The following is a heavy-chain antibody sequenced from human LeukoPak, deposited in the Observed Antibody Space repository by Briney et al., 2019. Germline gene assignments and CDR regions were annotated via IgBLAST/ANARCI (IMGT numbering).Heavy chain of an antibody. V-gene: IGHV5-10-1*01. J-gene: IGHJ4*02. CDR1: GYNFTDYW. CDR2: IDPSDSYT. CDR3: ATHDHILAGPDY. Sequence: LGESLRISCKASGYNFTDYWITWVRQMPGKGLEWMGRIDPSDSYTNYSPSFQGHVTISADKSISTAFLQWTSLKASDTAMYYCATHDHILAGPDYWGQGALVTVSS. D-gene: IGHD3-9*01.